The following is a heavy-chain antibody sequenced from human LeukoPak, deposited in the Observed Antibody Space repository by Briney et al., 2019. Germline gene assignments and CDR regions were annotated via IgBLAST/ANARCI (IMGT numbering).Heavy chain of an antibody. D-gene: IGHD3-10*01. V-gene: IGHV1-18*01. CDR3: ARGGEGPYGNYAPDS. CDR2: ISVYNGKT. CDR1: GYTYTTYG. Sequence: ASVKVSYKSSGYTYTTYGITWVRQAPGQGLEWMGWISVYNGKTKYAQKLQGRVIMTADTSTTTAYMELWSLRGDDTAIYYCARGGEGPYGNYAPDSWGQGTLVTVSS. J-gene: IGHJ5*01.